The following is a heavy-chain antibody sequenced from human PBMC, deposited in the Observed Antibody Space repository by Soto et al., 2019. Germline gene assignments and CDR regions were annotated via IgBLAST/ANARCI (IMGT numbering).Heavy chain of an antibody. CDR2: INHSGST. Sequence: QVQLQQWGAGLLKPSETLSLTCAVYGGSFSGYYWSWIRQPPGKGLEWIGEINHSGSTNYNPSLKSRVTISVDTSENQFSLKLSSVTAADTAVYYCAREVDSSSSETYYFDYWGQGTLVTVSS. D-gene: IGHD6-6*01. V-gene: IGHV4-34*01. CDR3: AREVDSSSSETYYFDY. J-gene: IGHJ4*02. CDR1: GGSFSGYY.